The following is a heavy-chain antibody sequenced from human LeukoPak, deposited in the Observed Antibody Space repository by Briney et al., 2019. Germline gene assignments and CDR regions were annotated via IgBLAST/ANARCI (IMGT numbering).Heavy chain of an antibody. CDR3: ARALGWLNWFDP. J-gene: IGHJ5*02. Sequence: PSETLSLTCTVSGDSFSYFYWSWIRQPPGKGLEWIGYIYYSGSTNYNPSLKSRVTISVDTSKNQFSLKLSSVTAADTAVYYCARALGWLNWFDPWGQETLVTVSS. D-gene: IGHD5-24*01. CDR2: IYYSGST. CDR1: GDSFSYFY. V-gene: IGHV4-59*01.